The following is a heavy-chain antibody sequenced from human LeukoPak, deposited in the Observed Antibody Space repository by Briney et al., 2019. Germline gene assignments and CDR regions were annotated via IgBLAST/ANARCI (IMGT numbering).Heavy chain of an antibody. CDR2: INHSGST. Sequence: PSETLSLTCAVYGGSFSGYYWSWIRQPPGKGLEWIGEINHSGSTNYNPSLKSRVTISVDTSKNQFSLKLSSVTAADTAVYYCARGRLYGSAPIRDAWGQGTLVTVSS. CDR3: ARGRLYGSAPIRDA. CDR1: GGSFSGYY. J-gene: IGHJ5*02. D-gene: IGHD3-10*01. V-gene: IGHV4-34*01.